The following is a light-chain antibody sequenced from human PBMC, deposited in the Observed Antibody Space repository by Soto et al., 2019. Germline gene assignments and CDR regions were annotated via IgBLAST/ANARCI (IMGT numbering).Light chain of an antibody. Sequence: QSALTQPPSVSGSPGQSVTISCTGTSSDVGSYNRVSWYQQPLGTAPKLMIYGVSNRPSGVPDRFSGSKSGNTASLTISGLQAEDEADYYCSSYTSSNNYVFGTGTKVTVL. V-gene: IGLV2-18*02. CDR1: SSDVGSYNR. CDR2: GVS. CDR3: SSYTSSNNYV. J-gene: IGLJ1*01.